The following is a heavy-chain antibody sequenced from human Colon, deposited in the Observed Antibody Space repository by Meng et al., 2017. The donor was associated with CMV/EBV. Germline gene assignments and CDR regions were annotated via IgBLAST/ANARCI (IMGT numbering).Heavy chain of an antibody. Sequence: VKVSCKASGYTGYYIHWVRQAPGRGLEWMGWFNLDSNSRDYARKFQGRVSMTRDTSLNSVSMELSGLTFNDTAIYYCARVVADSYGLDVWGQGTTVTVSS. CDR1: GYTGYY. V-gene: IGHV1-2*02. CDR3: ARVVADSYGLDV. CDR2: FNLDSNSR. J-gene: IGHJ6*02. D-gene: IGHD2-15*01.